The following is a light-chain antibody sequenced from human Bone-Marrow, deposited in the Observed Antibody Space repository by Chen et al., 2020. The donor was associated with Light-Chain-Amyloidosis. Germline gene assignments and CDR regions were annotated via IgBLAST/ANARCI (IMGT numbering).Light chain of an antibody. J-gene: IGLJ2*01. Sequence: QSALTQPASVSGSPGKSIPISCTGTSSHVGSYNLVSWYQQHPGKAPKLMIYEGSKRPSGVSNRFSGSKSGNTASLTISGLQAEDEADYYCCSYAGSSNLVFGGGTKLTVL. V-gene: IGLV2-23*01. CDR1: SSHVGSYNL. CDR3: CSYAGSSNLV. CDR2: EGS.